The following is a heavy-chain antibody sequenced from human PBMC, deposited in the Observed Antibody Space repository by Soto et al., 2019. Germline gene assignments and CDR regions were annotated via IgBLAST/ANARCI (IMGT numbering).Heavy chain of an antibody. Sequence: GGSLRLSCAASGFTFSSYSMNWVRQAPGKGLEWVSSISSSSSYIYYADSVKGRFTISRDNAKNSLYLQMNSLRAEDTAVYYCARVQRYFDWLPRDYYYYYGMDVWGQGTTVTVSS. D-gene: IGHD3-9*01. CDR1: GFTFSSYS. CDR3: ARVQRYFDWLPRDYYYYYGMDV. V-gene: IGHV3-21*01. CDR2: ISSSSSYI. J-gene: IGHJ6*02.